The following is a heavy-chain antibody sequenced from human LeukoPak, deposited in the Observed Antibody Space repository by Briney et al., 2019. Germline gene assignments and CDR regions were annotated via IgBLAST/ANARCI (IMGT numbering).Heavy chain of an antibody. J-gene: IGHJ4*02. CDR2: ISGSGGGT. D-gene: IGHD3-10*01. Sequence: GESLKISCAASGFTFSNYAMSWVRQAPGKRLEWVSTISGSGGGTYYADSVKGRFTLSRDNSMNTLYLQMNSLRAEDTAVYYCAKDVESGRSAGYWGQGTLVTVSS. CDR3: AKDVESGRSAGY. V-gene: IGHV3-23*01. CDR1: GFTFSNYA.